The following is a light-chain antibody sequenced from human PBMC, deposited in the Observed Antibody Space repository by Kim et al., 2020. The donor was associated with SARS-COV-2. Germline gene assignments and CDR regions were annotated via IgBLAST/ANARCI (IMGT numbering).Light chain of an antibody. Sequence: SLAPGKTANITGGRNRMGSKSVHWYQRRSGQAPVLVMYYDTDRPTGIPERFSGSNSGDTATLTISRVEAEDEADYFCQVWDLYAMFFGGGTQLTVL. CDR3: QVWDLYAMF. V-gene: IGLV3-21*04. CDR2: YDT. CDR1: RMGSKS. J-gene: IGLJ2*01.